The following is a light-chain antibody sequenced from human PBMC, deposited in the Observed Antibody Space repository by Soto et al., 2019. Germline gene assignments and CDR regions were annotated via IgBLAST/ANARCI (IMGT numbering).Light chain of an antibody. V-gene: IGKV4-1*01. CDR3: QQYYGNPPYT. J-gene: IGKJ2*01. CDR2: WAS. CDR1: QNLLYNSNNKNY. Sequence: DIVMTQSPDSLAVSLGERATINCKSSQNLLYNSNNKNYLAWYQQKPGQPPKLLIYWASTRESGVPDRSSGSGSGTDFTLTVSSLQADDVAVYYCQQYYGNPPYTFGQGTKLEIK.